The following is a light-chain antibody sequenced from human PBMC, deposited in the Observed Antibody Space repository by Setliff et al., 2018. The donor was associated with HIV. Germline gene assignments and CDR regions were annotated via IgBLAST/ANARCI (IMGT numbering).Light chain of an antibody. CDR3: CSYAGEFTWV. Sequence: QSALTQPRSVSGSPGQSVTISCTGTSSDVGDYNHVSWYQQHPGKAPKLIIYDASKRPSGVPDRFSASKSGNTASLTTSGLQAEDEADYYCSYAGEFTWVLGGGTKVTVL. CDR2: DAS. V-gene: IGLV2-11*01. CDR1: SSDVGDYNH. J-gene: IGLJ3*02.